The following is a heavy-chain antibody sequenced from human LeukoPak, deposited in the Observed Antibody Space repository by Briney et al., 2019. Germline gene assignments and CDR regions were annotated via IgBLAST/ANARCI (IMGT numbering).Heavy chain of an antibody. J-gene: IGHJ4*02. Sequence: SCKASGYTFTSYYMHWVRQAPGKGLEWVAVIWYDGSNKYYADSVKGRFTISRDNSKNTLYLQMNSLRAEDTAVYYCARDTAMVTWGQGTLVTVSS. CDR1: GYTFTSYY. CDR3: ARDTAMVT. D-gene: IGHD5-18*01. CDR2: IWYDGSNK. V-gene: IGHV3-33*01.